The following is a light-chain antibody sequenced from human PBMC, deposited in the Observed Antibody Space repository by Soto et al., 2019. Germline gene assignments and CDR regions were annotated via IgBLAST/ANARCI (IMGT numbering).Light chain of an antibody. CDR2: KAS. V-gene: IGKV1-5*03. CDR3: QQYNSYSQT. J-gene: IGKJ1*01. CDR1: QSISSW. Sequence: DIQMTQSPSTLSASVGDRVTITCRASQSISSWLAWYQQKPGKAPKLLIYKASSLESGVPSRFSGSGSGTEFTLTISSLQPDDFATYYGQQYNSYSQTFGQATKVDIK.